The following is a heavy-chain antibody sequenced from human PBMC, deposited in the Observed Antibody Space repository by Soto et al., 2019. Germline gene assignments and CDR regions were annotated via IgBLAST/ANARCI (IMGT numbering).Heavy chain of an antibody. CDR3: ARGGGYYGSGAYYRGYFDH. CDR2: LNPDTAST. Sequence: ASVKVSCKASGFSFANYTIHWVRQAPGQGLEWMGWLNPDTASTKFSPKFQGRVIITRDKSANTAFMQLTSLTSEDTALYYCARGGGYYGSGAYYRGYFDHWGLGTLVTVSS. D-gene: IGHD3-10*01. J-gene: IGHJ4*02. CDR1: GFSFANYT. V-gene: IGHV1-3*01.